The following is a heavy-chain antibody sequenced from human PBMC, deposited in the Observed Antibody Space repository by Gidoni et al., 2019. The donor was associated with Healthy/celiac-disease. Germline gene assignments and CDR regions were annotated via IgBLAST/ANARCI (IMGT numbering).Heavy chain of an antibody. CDR3: ARGPALDIVVVVAAGGAFDI. CDR2: IGAYKGNT. Sequence: QVQLVQSGAEVKKPGASVKVSCKDSGSPFTSNGIRWVRQAPGQGLAGMGWIGAYKGNTNYAQKLQGRVTMTTDTSTSTAYMELRSLRSDYTAVYYGARGPALDIVVVVAAGGAFDIWGQGKWSPSL. J-gene: IGHJ3*02. V-gene: IGHV1-18*01. D-gene: IGHD2-15*01. CDR1: GSPFTSNG.